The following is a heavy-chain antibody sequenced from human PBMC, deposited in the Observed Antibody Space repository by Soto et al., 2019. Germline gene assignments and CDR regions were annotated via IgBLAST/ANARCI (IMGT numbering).Heavy chain of an antibody. V-gene: IGHV5-51*01. CDR1: GYTFTNYW. CDR3: ARAPGVATAAMDV. J-gene: IGHJ6*02. D-gene: IGHD5-12*01. CDR2: IYPGDSDT. Sequence: PGESLKISCKGSGYTFTNYWIAWVRQMPGKGLEWMGIIYPGDSDTRYSPSFQGQVTISADKSISTAYLQWSSLKASDTAMYYCARAPGVATAAMDVWGQGTTVTGSS.